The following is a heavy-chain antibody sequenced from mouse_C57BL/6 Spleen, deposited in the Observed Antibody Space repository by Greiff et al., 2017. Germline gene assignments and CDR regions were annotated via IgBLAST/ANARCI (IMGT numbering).Heavy chain of an antibody. CDR1: GFNIKDDY. CDR2: IDPENGDT. CDR3: TTGSSYGYFDV. Sequence: EVQLQQSGAELVRPGASVKLSCTASGFNIKDDYMHWVKQRPEQGLEWIGWIDPENGDTEYASKFQGKATITADTSSNTAYLQLSSLTSEDTAVYYCTTGSSYGYFDVWGTGTTVTVSS. V-gene: IGHV14-4*01. D-gene: IGHD1-1*01. J-gene: IGHJ1*03.